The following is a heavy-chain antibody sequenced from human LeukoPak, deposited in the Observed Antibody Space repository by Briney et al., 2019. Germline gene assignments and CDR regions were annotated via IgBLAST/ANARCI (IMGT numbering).Heavy chain of an antibody. J-gene: IGHJ5*02. Sequence: PGASLRLSCAASGFTFSNYAMSWVRQAPGKGLEWVSGISDSGDRTYFADSVMGRFTISRDNSKSTLYLQMNSLRAEDTAIYYCAKLGHCSSVSCYMNWFDPWGQGTLVAVSS. CDR1: GFTFSNYA. CDR2: ISDSGDRT. V-gene: IGHV3-23*01. CDR3: AKLGHCSSVSCYMNWFDP. D-gene: IGHD2-2*01.